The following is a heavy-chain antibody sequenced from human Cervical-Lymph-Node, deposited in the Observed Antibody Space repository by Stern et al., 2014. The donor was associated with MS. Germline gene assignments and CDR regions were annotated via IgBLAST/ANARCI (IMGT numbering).Heavy chain of an antibody. V-gene: IGHV4-61*02. CDR2: IYSTGST. CDR1: GGSITSGSFY. J-gene: IGHJ5*02. D-gene: IGHD1-14*01. Sequence: QVQLVESGPGLVNPSQTLFLTCTVSGGSITSGSFYWSWIRQPAVKELEWIGRIYSTGSTHYNPSLKSRVIISVDTSRNQLSLKLNSVTAADTAVYYCARDGPGAGWFDPWGQGTLVTVSS. CDR3: ARDGPGAGWFDP.